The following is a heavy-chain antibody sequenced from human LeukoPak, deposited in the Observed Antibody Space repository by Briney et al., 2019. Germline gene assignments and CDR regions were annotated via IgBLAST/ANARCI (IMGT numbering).Heavy chain of an antibody. V-gene: IGHV3-7*01. CDR3: ARDPFRYCSSTSCQKSSYGMDV. Sequence: GGSLRLSCAASGFTFSSYWMSWVRQAPGKGLEWVANIKQDGSEKYYVDSVKGRFTISRDNAKNSLYLQMNSLRAEDTAVYYCARDPFRYCSSTSCQKSSYGMDVWGQGTTVSVSS. CDR2: IKQDGSEK. J-gene: IGHJ6*02. D-gene: IGHD2-2*01. CDR1: GFTFSSYW.